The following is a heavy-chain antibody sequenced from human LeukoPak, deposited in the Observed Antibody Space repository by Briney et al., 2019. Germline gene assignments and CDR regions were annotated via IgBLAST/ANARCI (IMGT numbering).Heavy chain of an antibody. V-gene: IGHV3-74*01. Sequence: GGSLRLSCAASGFSFSSYWMHWGREVPGKGLVWGARIQYDGSTTNYADSVKGPFTISRDNAKKTLYVQLNSLRAEDTAVYYCTRALVAGVTLNALDIWGQGTMVTVSS. CDR2: IQYDGSTT. CDR1: GFSFSSYW. D-gene: IGHD2-15*01. CDR3: TRALVAGVTLNALDI. J-gene: IGHJ3*02.